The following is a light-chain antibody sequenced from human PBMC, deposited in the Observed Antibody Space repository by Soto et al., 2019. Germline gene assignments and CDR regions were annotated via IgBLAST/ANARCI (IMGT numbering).Light chain of an antibody. V-gene: IGKV3-20*01. CDR1: QSVSNY. Sequence: EIVVTPSPCTLSLSPRERATLSCRASQSVSNYLAWYQRKPGQAPRLLIYGASSRATGIPDRFSGSGSGTDFTLTISRLEPEDFAVYYCHQYGGSPQTFGQGTKVDIK. J-gene: IGKJ1*01. CDR2: GAS. CDR3: HQYGGSPQT.